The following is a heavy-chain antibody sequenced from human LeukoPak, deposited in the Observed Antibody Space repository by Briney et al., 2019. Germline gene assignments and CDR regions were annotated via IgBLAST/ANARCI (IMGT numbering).Heavy chain of an antibody. CDR1: GFTFDDYA. D-gene: IGHD6-19*01. CDR2: ISWISGSI. V-gene: IGHV3-9*01. CDR3: AQIGGWHGDDH. J-gene: IGHJ4*02. Sequence: PGGSLRLSCAASGFTFDDYAMHWVRQAPGKGLEWVSGISWISGSIGYADSVKGRFTISRDNSKSMLYLQMNSLRAEDTAVYYCAQIGGWHGDDHWGQGTLVTVSS.